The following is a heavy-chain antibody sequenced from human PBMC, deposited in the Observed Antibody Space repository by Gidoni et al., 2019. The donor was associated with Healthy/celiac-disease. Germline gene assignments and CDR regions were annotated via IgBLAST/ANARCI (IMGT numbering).Heavy chain of an antibody. CDR1: GGSISSYY. Sequence: QVQLQESGPGLVKPSETLSLTCTVSGGSISSYYWSWIRQPPGKGLEWIGYIYYSGSPNYNPSLKSRVTISVDTSKNQFSLKLSSVTAADTAVYYCARSSYGSGSYYNDQDGRYNWFDPWGQGTLVTVSS. V-gene: IGHV4-59*01. D-gene: IGHD3-10*01. J-gene: IGHJ5*02. CDR3: ARSSYGSGSYYNDQDGRYNWFDP. CDR2: IYYSGSP.